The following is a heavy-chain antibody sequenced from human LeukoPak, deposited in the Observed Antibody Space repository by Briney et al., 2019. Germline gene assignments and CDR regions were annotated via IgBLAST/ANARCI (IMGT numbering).Heavy chain of an antibody. CDR3: ARGEQLDHFDY. CDR2: ISSSSSYI. Sequence: GGSLRLSCAASGFTFSSYSMNWVRQAPGKGLEWVSSISSSSSYIYYADSVKGRFTISRDNAKISLYLQMNSLRAEDTAVYYCARGEQLDHFDYWGQGTLVTVSS. J-gene: IGHJ4*02. CDR1: GFTFSSYS. V-gene: IGHV3-21*01. D-gene: IGHD6-13*01.